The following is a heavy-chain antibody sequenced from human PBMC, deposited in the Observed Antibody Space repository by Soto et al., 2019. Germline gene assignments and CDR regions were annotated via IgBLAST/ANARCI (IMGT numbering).Heavy chain of an antibody. Sequence: QITLKESGPTLVKPTQTLTLTCTFSGFSLSTSGVGVGWIRQPPGKALEWLALIYWDDDKRYSPSLKSRLTISKYTSKNQVVLTMTNMDPVDKATYSCAHRSGYSSSSTFDYWGQGTLGTVSS. CDR1: GFSLSTSGVG. CDR3: AHRSGYSSSSTFDY. D-gene: IGHD6-6*01. CDR2: IYWDDDK. J-gene: IGHJ4*02. V-gene: IGHV2-5*02.